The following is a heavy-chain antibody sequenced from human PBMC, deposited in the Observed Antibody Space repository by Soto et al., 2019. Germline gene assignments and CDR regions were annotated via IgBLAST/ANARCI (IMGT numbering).Heavy chain of an antibody. V-gene: IGHV3-30-3*01. Sequence: GFLRLSCAASGFTFSSYAMHWVRQAPGKGLEWVAVISYDGSNKYYADSVKGRFTISRDNSKNTLYLQMNSLRAEDTAVYYCASLYYYDSSGYPFDYWGQGTTVTVSS. D-gene: IGHD3-22*01. CDR1: GFTFSSYA. CDR3: ASLYYYDSSGYPFDY. CDR2: ISYDGSNK. J-gene: IGHJ4*02.